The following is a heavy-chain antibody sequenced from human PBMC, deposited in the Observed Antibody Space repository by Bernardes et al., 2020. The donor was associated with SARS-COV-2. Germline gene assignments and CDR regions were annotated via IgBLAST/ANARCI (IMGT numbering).Heavy chain of an antibody. V-gene: IGHV3-30-3*01. CDR1: GFTFSSYA. Sequence: GGSLRLSCAASGFTFSSYAMHWVRQAPGKGLEWVAVISYDGSNKYYADSVKGRFTISRDNSKNTLYLQMNSLRAEDTAVYYCARAYYYDSSGYYPQYYYYGMDVWGQGTTVTVSS. CDR2: ISYDGSNK. D-gene: IGHD3-22*01. J-gene: IGHJ6*02. CDR3: ARAYYYDSSGYYPQYYYYGMDV.